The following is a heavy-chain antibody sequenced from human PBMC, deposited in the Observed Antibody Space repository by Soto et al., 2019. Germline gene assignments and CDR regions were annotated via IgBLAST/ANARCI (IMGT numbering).Heavy chain of an antibody. CDR2: ILPRLGLT. V-gene: IGHV1-69*01. D-gene: IGHD3-22*01. CDR3: ARDRYYDDTGLYYESAD. Sequence: QVQLVQSGAEVKKPGSSVKVSCKASGGTFGNYGISWVRQAPGHGLEWMGGILPRLGLTKSAQRFQGRVTFTADESTNTAYMELSSLRSEDSAVFYCARDRYYDDTGLYYESADWGQGTLVTVSS. J-gene: IGHJ4*02. CDR1: GGTFGNYG.